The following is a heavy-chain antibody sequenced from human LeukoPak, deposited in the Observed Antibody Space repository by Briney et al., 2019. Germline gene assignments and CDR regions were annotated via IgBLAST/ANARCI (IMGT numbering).Heavy chain of an antibody. D-gene: IGHD3-10*01. Sequence: KPSETLSLTCTVSGGSISSYYWSWIRQPPGKGLEWIGYIYYSRSTNYNPSLKSRVTISVDTSKNQFSLKLSSVTAADTAVYYCARSGWFGELLFDYWGQGTLVTVSS. CDR2: IYYSRST. CDR1: GGSISSYY. CDR3: ARSGWFGELLFDY. J-gene: IGHJ4*02. V-gene: IGHV4-59*01.